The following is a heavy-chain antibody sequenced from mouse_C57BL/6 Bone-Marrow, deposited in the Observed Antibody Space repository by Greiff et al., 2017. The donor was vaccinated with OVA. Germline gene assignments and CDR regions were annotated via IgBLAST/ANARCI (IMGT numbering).Heavy chain of an antibody. V-gene: IGHV1-81*01. J-gene: IGHJ1*03. CDR2: IYPRSGNT. CDR1: GYTFTSYG. Sequence: QVQLQQSGAELARPGASVKLSCKASGYTFTSYGISWVKQRTGQGLEWIGEIYPRSGNTYYNEKFKGKATLTADKSSSTAYMERRSLTAEDAAVYCCARSFYSLWYFDVWGTGTTVTVSA. D-gene: IGHD2-12*01. CDR3: ARSFYSLWYFDV.